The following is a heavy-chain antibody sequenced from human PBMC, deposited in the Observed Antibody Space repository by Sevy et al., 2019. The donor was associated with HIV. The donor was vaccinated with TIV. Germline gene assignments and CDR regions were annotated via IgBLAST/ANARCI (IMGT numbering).Heavy chain of an antibody. Sequence: GGSLRLSCVASGFTFSDSWMIWVRQAPGKGLERIAFINEEGSRLGYVDSVRGRFTISRENIKNSLYLQMNNLRAEDTALYFCARDRASCAVDDWGQGTLVTVSS. CDR2: INEEGSRL. V-gene: IGHV3-7*01. D-gene: IGHD3-3*01. CDR1: GFTFSDSW. CDR3: ARDRASCAVDD. J-gene: IGHJ4*02.